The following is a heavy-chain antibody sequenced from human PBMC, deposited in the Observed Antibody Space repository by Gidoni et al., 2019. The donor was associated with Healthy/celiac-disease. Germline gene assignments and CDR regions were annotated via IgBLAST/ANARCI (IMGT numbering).Heavy chain of an antibody. CDR1: GGSISSGSYY. D-gene: IGHD2-2*01. J-gene: IGHJ5*02. V-gene: IGHV4-61*02. CDR3: VTERVVPAAAFDP. CDR2: IYTSGST. Sequence: QVQLQESGPGLVKPSQTLSLTCTVSGGSISSGSYYWSWIRQPAGKGLEWIGRIYTSGSTNYNPSLKSRVTMSVDTSKNQFSLKLSSVTAADTAVYYCVTERVVPAAAFDPWGQGTLVTVSS.